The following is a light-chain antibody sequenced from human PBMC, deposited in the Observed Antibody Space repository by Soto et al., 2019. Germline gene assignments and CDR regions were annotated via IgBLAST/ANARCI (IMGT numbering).Light chain of an antibody. CDR2: GAS. CDR3: KKYNLGPLT. CDR1: QSISTY. V-gene: IGKV3-15*01. Sequence: EIVMTQSPDTLSVSPGERATLSCRTSQSISTYLAWYQLTPGQAPRLLIYGASTRATGIPGRFSGSGSETDFTLTISSLLSEDFAVYYCKKYNLGPLTLGGGTKGDIK. J-gene: IGKJ4*01.